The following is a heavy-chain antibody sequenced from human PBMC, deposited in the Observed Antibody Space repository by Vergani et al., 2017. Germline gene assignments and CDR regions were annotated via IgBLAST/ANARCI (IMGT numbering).Heavy chain of an antibody. CDR3: AKGPPYSGSPKGFDY. J-gene: IGHJ4*02. V-gene: IGHV3-30-3*01. D-gene: IGHD1-26*01. CDR2: ISYDGSNK. Sequence: QVQLVESGGGVVQPGRSLRLSCAASGFTFSSYAMHWVRQAPGKGLEWVAVISYDGSNKYYADSVKGRFTISRDNSKNTLYLQMNSLRAEDTALYYCAKGPPYSGSPKGFDYWGQGTLVTVSS. CDR1: GFTFSSYA.